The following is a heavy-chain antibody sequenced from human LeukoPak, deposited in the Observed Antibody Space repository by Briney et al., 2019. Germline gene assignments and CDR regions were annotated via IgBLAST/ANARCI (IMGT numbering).Heavy chain of an antibody. V-gene: IGHV1-18*01. J-gene: IGHJ4*02. CDR2: ISAYNGNT. Sequence: ASVKVSCKASGYTFTSYGISWVRQAPGQGLEWMGWISAYNGNTNYAQKLQGRVTMTTDTSTSTAYMELRSLRSDDTAVDYCARYVCGSTSCYYPPRVGFDYWGQGTLVTFSS. CDR3: ARYVCGSTSCYYPPRVGFDY. D-gene: IGHD2-2*01. CDR1: GYTFTSYG.